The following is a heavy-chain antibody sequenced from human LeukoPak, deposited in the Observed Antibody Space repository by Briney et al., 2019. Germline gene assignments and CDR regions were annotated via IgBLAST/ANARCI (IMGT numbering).Heavy chain of an antibody. Sequence: GGSLRLSCAASGFTFSSYSMNWVRQAPGKGLEWVSYISSSSSTIYYADSVKGRFTISRDNSKNTLYLQMNSLRAEDTAVYYCAGQIKRSNNYWGQGTLVTVSS. D-gene: IGHD3-16*01. CDR1: GFTFSSYS. J-gene: IGHJ4*02. CDR3: AGQIKRSNNY. V-gene: IGHV3-48*01. CDR2: ISSSSSTI.